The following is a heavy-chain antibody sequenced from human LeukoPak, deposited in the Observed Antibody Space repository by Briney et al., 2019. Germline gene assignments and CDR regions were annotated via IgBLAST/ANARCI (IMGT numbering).Heavy chain of an antibody. V-gene: IGHV4-59*01. D-gene: IGHD2-2*01. CDR1: GGSISSYY. J-gene: IGHJ4*02. CDR2: IYYSGST. CDR3: ARSRVDIVVVPAADYYFDY. Sequence: SETLSLTCTVSGGSISSYYWSWIRQPPGKGLEWIGYIYYSGSTNYNPSLKSRVTISVDTSKNQFSLKLSSVTAADTAVYYCARSRVDIVVVPAADYYFDYWGQGTLVTVSS.